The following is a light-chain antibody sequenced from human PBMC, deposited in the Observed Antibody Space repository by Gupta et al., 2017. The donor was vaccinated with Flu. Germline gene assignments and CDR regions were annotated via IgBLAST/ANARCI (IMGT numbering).Light chain of an antibody. CDR1: QSIVIW. V-gene: IGKV1-5*03. CDR2: KAS. CDR3: HQDDSYPIT. J-gene: IGKJ4*01. Sequence: PSTLSASVGDRVTITCRASQSIVIWLAWYQQKPGGAPKLLIYKASSLESGVPSRFSGSGSGTEFTLTISSLQPDDFATYYCHQDDSYPITFGGGTKVEIK.